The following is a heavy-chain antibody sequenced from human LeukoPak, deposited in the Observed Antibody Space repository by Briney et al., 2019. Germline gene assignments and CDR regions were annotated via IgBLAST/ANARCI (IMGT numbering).Heavy chain of an antibody. Sequence: GGSLRFSCAASRFTFSTYSMNWVRQAPGKGLQWVSAISGSSSYIYYADSVKGRFTISRDNAKNSLYLQMNSLRAEDTAVYYCARGGGIAVPIKPGDYWGQGTLVTVSS. J-gene: IGHJ4*02. CDR3: ARGGGIAVPIKPGDY. CDR1: RFTFSTYS. CDR2: ISGSSSYI. V-gene: IGHV3-21*01. D-gene: IGHD6-19*01.